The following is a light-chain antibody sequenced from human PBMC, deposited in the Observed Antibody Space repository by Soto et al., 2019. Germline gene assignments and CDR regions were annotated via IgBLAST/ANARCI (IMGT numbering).Light chain of an antibody. CDR3: QQYDSYSWT. V-gene: IGKV1-5*03. CDR2: KAS. J-gene: IGKJ1*01. CDR1: QSISSR. Sequence: DIQMTQSPSTLSASVGDRVTITCRASQSISSRLAWYQQKPGKVPKLLIYKASSLESGVPSRFSGSGSGIEFTLTISSLQPDDFATYYCQQYDSYSWTFGQGTKVEI.